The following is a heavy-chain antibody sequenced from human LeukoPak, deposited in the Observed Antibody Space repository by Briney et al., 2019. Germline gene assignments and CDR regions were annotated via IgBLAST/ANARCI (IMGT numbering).Heavy chain of an antibody. V-gene: IGHV5-51*01. CDR3: ARHTHIVGATWAFDD. CDR1: GYSFTSYW. J-gene: IGHJ4*02. D-gene: IGHD1-26*01. CDR2: IYPGDSDT. Sequence: GESLQISCKGSGYSFTSYWIGWVRQMPGKGLEWMGIIYPGDSDTRYSPSFQGQVTISADKSISTAFLQWSRLKASDTARYYCARHTHIVGATWAFDDWGQGTLVTVSS.